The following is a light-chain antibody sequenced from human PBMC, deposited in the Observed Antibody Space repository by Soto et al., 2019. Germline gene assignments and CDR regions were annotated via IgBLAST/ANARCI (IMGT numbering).Light chain of an antibody. CDR3: GAWDSSLSIYV. J-gene: IGLJ1*01. V-gene: IGLV1-51*01. CDR1: SSNIADNY. CDR2: GNN. Sequence: QSVLTQPPSVSAAPGQKVTISCSGSSSNIADNYVSWYQQLPGTAPKVLIYGNNKRPSGIPDRFSGSKSGTSATLGITGLQAGDEADYYCGAWDSSLSIYVFGTGTKVTLL.